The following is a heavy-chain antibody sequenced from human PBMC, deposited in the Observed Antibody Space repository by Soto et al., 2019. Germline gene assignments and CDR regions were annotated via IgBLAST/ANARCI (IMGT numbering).Heavy chain of an antibody. J-gene: IGHJ5*02. CDR1: GTSINPLGFY. CDR2: ISYTGTT. CDR3: VRGKHENKRCDP. V-gene: IGHV4-31*03. Sequence: HVQLRESGPGLLRPAESLSLPCNVSGTSINPLGFYWSWIRQHPEKGLEFIGDISYTGTTYYNPSRKSRVDISVDTSTNKFSRRLRSVTGADTALYYGVRGKHENKRCDPWGQGTPVIVSS.